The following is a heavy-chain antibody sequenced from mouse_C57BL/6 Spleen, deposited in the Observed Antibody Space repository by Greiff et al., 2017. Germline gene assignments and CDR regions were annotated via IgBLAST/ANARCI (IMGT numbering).Heavy chain of an antibody. D-gene: IGHD2-5*01. J-gene: IGHJ3*01. CDR2: IDPETGGT. V-gene: IGHV1-15*01. CDR1: GYTFTDYE. CDR3: TRWSNCGGFAY. Sequence: VQLQQSGAELVRPGASVTLSCKASGYTFTDYEMHWVKQTPVHGLEWIGAIDPETGGTAYNQKFKGKAILTADKSSSTAYMELRSLTSEDSAVYYCTRWSNCGGFAYWGQGTLVTVSA.